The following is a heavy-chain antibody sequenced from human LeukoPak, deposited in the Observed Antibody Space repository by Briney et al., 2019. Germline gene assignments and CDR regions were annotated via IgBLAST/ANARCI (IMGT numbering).Heavy chain of an antibody. V-gene: IGHV4-4*07. CDR1: GGSISSYY. Sequence: SETLSLTCTVSGGSISSYYWSWIRQPAGKGLEWIGRIYTSGSTNYNPSPKSRVTMSVDTSKNQFSLKLSSVTAADTAVYYCARGGQKGSGSYRYYYSMDVWGKGTTVTVSS. CDR3: ARGGQKGSGSYRYYYSMDV. CDR2: IYTSGST. J-gene: IGHJ6*03. D-gene: IGHD3-10*01.